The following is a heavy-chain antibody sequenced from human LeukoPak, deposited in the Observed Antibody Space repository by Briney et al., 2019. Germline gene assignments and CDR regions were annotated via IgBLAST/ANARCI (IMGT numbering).Heavy chain of an antibody. Sequence: GESLKISCKGSGYSFTSYWIGWVRQMPGKGLEWMGIIYPGDSDTRYSPSFQGQVTISADKSISTAYLQWSSLKASDTALYYCARQGWELLKGGAFDIWGQGTMVTVSS. J-gene: IGHJ3*02. CDR3: ARQGWELLKGGAFDI. CDR2: IYPGDSDT. D-gene: IGHD1-26*01. CDR1: GYSFTSYW. V-gene: IGHV5-51*01.